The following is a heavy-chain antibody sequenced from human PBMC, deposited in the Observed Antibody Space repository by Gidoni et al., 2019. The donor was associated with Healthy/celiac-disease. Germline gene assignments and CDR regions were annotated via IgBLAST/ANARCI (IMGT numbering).Heavy chain of an antibody. CDR1: GFTFSSDG. J-gene: IGHJ4*02. CDR3: AREVVAATPYFDY. D-gene: IGHD2-15*01. V-gene: IGHV3-33*01. CDR2: IWYDGSNK. Sequence: QVQLVESGGGVVQPGRSLTISCAASGFTFSSDGMHWVRQAPGKGLEWVAVIWYDGSNKYYADSVKGRFTISRDNSKNTLYLQMNSLRAEDTAVYYCAREVVAATPYFDYWGQGTLVTVSS.